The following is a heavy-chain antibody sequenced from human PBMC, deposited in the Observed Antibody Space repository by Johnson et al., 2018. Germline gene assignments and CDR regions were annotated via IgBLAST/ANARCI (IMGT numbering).Heavy chain of an antibody. CDR3: AKGRYYSSGYYYGETDAFDI. CDR1: GFTFSRYS. D-gene: IGHD3-22*01. CDR2: ISSSGSSI. J-gene: IGHJ3*02. V-gene: IGHV3-48*01. Sequence: VQLVESGGGLVQXGGSRRLXCAASGFTFSRYSMNWVRQAPGKGLEWLSYISSSGSSIDYADSVKGRFPISRDNSKNTLFLQMKSLRAEDTAVYYCAKGRYYSSGYYYGETDAFDIWGQGTMVTVSS.